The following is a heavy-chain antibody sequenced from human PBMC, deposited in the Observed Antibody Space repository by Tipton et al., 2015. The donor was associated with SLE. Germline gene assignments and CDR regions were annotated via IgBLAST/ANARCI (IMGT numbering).Heavy chain of an antibody. J-gene: IGHJ5*01. CDR3: ARGTWFGDLRYNWVDS. D-gene: IGHD3-10*01. CDR2: VYGGGTP. Sequence: TLSLTCSVSGDSISSNNFFWTWIRQPAGKGLEWIGRVYGGGTPDYRPSLKSRVSISVDTSKNQFSLRLTSVTAADTAIYYCARGTWFGDLRYNWVDSWGQGTLVTVSS. V-gene: IGHV4-61*02. CDR1: GDSISSNNFF.